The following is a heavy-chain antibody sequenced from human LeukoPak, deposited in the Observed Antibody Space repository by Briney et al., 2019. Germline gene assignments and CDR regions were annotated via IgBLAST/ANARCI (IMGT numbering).Heavy chain of an antibody. CDR2: ISSSGSTI. D-gene: IGHD7-27*01. CDR1: GFTYSDYY. J-gene: IGHJ4*02. V-gene: IGHV3-11*04. CDR3: AREGSHWGFDY. Sequence: AGGSLRLSCAASGFTYSDYYMSWIRQAPGKGLEGVSYISSSGSTIYYADSVKGRFAISRDNAKNSLYLQMNSLRAEDTAVYYCAREGSHWGFDYWGQGTLVTVSS.